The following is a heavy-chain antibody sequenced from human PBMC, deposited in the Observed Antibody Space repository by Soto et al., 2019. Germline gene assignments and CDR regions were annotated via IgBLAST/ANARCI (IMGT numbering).Heavy chain of an antibody. D-gene: IGHD3-9*01. Sequence: QLQLQESGPGLVKPSETLSLTCTVSGGSISSSSYYWGWIRQPPGKGLEWIGSIYYSGSTYYNPSLKSRVTISGDTSKCQFSPKLSSVTAANTAGYYCASLQAQNYDILTGFDYWGQGTLGTVSS. CDR2: IYYSGST. J-gene: IGHJ4*02. CDR3: ASLQAQNYDILTGFDY. CDR1: GGSISSSSYY. V-gene: IGHV4-39*01.